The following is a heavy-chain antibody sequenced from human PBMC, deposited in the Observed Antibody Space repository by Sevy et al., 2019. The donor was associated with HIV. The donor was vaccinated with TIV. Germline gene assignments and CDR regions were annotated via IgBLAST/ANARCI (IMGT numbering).Heavy chain of an antibody. Sequence: GGSLRLSCAASGFTFSSYGMHWVRQAPGKGLEWVAVISYDGSNKYYADSVKGRFTISRDNSKNTLYLQMNSLRAEDTAVYYCAKDNGSGYYTSRFDPWGQGTLVTVSS. J-gene: IGHJ5*02. D-gene: IGHD3-3*01. CDR2: ISYDGSNK. CDR1: GFTFSSYG. V-gene: IGHV3-30*18. CDR3: AKDNGSGYYTSRFDP.